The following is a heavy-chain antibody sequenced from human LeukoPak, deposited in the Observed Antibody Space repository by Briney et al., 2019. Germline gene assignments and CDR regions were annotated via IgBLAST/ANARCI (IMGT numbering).Heavy chain of an antibody. J-gene: IGHJ4*02. V-gene: IGHV4-39*01. CDR3: ARRCWYSSGCADY. CDR2: IYYSGST. CDR1: GGSISSSSYY. D-gene: IGHD6-19*01. Sequence: PSETLSLTCTVSGGSISSSSYYWGWIRQPPGKGLKWIGSIYYSGSTYYNPSLKSRVTISVDTSKNQFSLKLSSVTAADTAVYYCARRCWYSSGCADYWGQGTLVTVSS.